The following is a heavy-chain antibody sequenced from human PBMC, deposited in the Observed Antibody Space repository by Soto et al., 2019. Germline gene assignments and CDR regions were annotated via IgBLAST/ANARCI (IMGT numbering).Heavy chain of an antibody. Sequence: QVQLVQSGAEVKKPGSSVKVSCKTSGDTFSTYGINWVRQAPGQGLEWMGWIIPIFGTANYAPKFQGRVTITADESTSTAYMELSSLRYEDTAVYYCAREGGNTFPNYFAYWGRGTLVTVSS. CDR2: IIPIFGTA. J-gene: IGHJ4*02. CDR3: AREGGNTFPNYFAY. CDR1: GDTFSTYG. V-gene: IGHV1-69*12. D-gene: IGHD3-16*01.